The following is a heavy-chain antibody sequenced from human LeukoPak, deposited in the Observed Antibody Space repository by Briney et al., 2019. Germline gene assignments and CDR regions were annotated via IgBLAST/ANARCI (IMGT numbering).Heavy chain of an antibody. Sequence: GSSVKVSCKASGYTFTSYGISWVRQAPGQGLEWMGWISAYNGNTNYAQKLQGRVTMTTDTSTSTAYMELRSLRSDDTAVYYCARMNYDILTGYFEYWGQGTLVTFSS. CDR1: GYTFTSYG. CDR2: ISAYNGNT. CDR3: ARMNYDILTGYFEY. V-gene: IGHV1-18*01. J-gene: IGHJ4*02. D-gene: IGHD3-9*01.